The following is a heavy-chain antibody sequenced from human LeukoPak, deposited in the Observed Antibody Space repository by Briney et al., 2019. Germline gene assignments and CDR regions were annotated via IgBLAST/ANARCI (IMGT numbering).Heavy chain of an antibody. CDR2: IYNDGGT. CDR3: AKDSSGPAF. V-gene: IGHV3-53*01. J-gene: IGHJ4*02. CDR1: GFSVNINY. D-gene: IGHD6-19*01. Sequence: GGSLRLSCAAAGFSVNINYMSWVRQAPGKGLEWVSVIYNDGGTFYSNSVKGRFTISRDFSKNTLYLQMNSLRAEDTAIYYSAKDSSGPAFWGQGTLVTSSS.